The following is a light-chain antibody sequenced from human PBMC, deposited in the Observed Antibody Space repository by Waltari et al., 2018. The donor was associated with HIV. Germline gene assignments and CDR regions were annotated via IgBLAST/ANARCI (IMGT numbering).Light chain of an antibody. V-gene: IGLV1-51*01. Sequence: QSVLTQPPSVSAAPGQKVTISCSGSSSNIGNNYVSWYQPLPGTAPKLLIYDNNKRPAGIPDRFAGSKSGTSATLGITGLQTGDEADEYCGTWDSSLSAGGVFGGGTKLTVL. CDR1: SSNIGNNY. J-gene: IGLJ2*01. CDR2: DNN. CDR3: GTWDSSLSAGGV.